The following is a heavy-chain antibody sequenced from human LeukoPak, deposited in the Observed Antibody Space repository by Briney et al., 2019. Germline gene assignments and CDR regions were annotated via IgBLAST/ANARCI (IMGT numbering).Heavy chain of an antibody. V-gene: IGHV3-30-3*01. Sequence: QPGRSLRLSCAASGFTFSSYAMHWVRQAPGKGLGWVAVISYDGSNKYYADSVKGRFTISRDNSKNKLYLQMNSLRVEDTAVYYCAGGGYFDNWGQGTLVTVSS. CDR2: ISYDGSNK. J-gene: IGHJ4*02. CDR3: AGGGYFDN. D-gene: IGHD3-16*01. CDR1: GFTFSSYA.